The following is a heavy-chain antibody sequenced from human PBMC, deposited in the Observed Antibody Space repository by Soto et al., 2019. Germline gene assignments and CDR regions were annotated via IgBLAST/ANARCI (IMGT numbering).Heavy chain of an antibody. Sequence: QVQLQQWGAGLLKPSETLSLTCAVYGGSFSGYYWSWIRQPPGKGLEWIGEINHSGSTNYNPSLKSRVTISVDTSKNQFSLKLSSVTAADTAVYYCARNIAAAGTDWFDPWGQGTLVTVSS. D-gene: IGHD6-13*01. CDR2: INHSGST. J-gene: IGHJ5*02. CDR1: GGSFSGYY. V-gene: IGHV4-34*01. CDR3: ARNIAAAGTDWFDP.